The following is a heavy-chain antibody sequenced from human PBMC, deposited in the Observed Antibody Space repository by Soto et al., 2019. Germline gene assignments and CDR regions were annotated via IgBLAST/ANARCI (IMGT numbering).Heavy chain of an antibody. CDR1: CGSLKNFC. CDR3: ARFSPPRKSYDSNPGWFDP. J-gene: IGHJ5*02. Sequence: ASQTLCLTKTVVCGSLKNFCWTWIRQSPGKGLEWIGYVSSTGSTNYNPSLKSRLTMSLDTSTNEVSLSLTSVTAADAAVYFCARFSPPRKSYDSNPGWFDPWGQGIMVTVSS. V-gene: IGHV4-59*01. CDR2: VSSTGST. D-gene: IGHD3-22*01.